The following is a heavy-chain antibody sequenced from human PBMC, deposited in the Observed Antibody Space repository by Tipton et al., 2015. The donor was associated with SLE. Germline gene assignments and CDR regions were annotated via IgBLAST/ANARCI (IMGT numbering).Heavy chain of an antibody. V-gene: IGHV4-34*01. J-gene: IGHJ5*02. CDR3: ARRGYYDSGSYYP. CDR1: GGSFSDYY. Sequence: TLSLTCAVYGGSFSDYYWSWIRQPPGKGLEWIGEINHVDSTNDNPPLRSRVTMSVDTSKNQFSLRLRSVTAADTAIYYCARRGYYDSGSYYPWGQGTLVTVSS. CDR2: INHVDST. D-gene: IGHD3-10*01.